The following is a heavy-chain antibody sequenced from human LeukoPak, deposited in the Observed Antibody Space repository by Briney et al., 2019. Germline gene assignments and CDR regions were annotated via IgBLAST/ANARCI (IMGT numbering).Heavy chain of an antibody. V-gene: IGHV1-69*13. D-gene: IGHD4-17*01. CDR3: ARADYGDYYSPFDP. CDR2: IIPIFGTA. Sequence: GASVKVSCKASGGTVSSYAISWVRQAPGQGLEWMGGIIPIFGTANYAQKFQGRVTITADESTSTAYMELSSLRSEDTAVYYCARADYGDYYSPFDPWGQGTLVTVSS. CDR1: GGTVSSYA. J-gene: IGHJ5*02.